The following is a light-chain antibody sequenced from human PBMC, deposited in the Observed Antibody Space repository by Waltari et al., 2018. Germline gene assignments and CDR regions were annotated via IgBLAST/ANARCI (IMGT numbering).Light chain of an antibody. V-gene: IGLV1-40*01. J-gene: IGLJ2*01. CDR1: GSNLGAGYD. CDR2: GTS. CDR3: QSYDTSLSVV. Sequence: QSVLTQPPSVSGAPGQRVSISCTGSGSNLGAGYDVHWYQQHPGKAPKLRIYGTSTRPPGVPDRFFGSQSGTSASLAITALQAEDEAECYCQSYDTSLSVVFGGGTKLTVL.